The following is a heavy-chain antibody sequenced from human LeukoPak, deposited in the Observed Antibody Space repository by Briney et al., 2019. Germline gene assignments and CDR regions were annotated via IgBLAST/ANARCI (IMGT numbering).Heavy chain of an antibody. CDR2: IYSGGDT. CDR1: GFSVTNYY. CDR3: ARVIRYFDWLYDY. Sequence: QPGGSLRLSCAASGFSVTNYYMSWVRRAPGKGLEWVSVIYSGGDTFHADSVKGRFILSRDISKNTLYLQMNSLRVDDTAVYYCARVIRYFDWLYDYWGQGTLVTVSS. D-gene: IGHD3-9*01. J-gene: IGHJ4*02. V-gene: IGHV3-66*01.